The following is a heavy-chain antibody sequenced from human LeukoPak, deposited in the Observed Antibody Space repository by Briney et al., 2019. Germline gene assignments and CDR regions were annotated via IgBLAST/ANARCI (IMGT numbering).Heavy chain of an antibody. CDR3: ATLSGWYYYGMDV. Sequence: ASVKVSCKVSGYTLTELSMHWVRQAPRKGLEWMGGFDPEDGETIYAQKLQGRVTMTTDTSTSTAYMELRSLRSDDTAVYYCATLSGWYYYGMDVWGQGTTVTVSS. D-gene: IGHD6-19*01. CDR1: GYTLTELS. V-gene: IGHV1-24*01. CDR2: FDPEDGET. J-gene: IGHJ6*02.